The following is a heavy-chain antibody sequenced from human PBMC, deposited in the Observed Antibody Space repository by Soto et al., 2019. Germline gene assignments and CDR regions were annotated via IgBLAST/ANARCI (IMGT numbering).Heavy chain of an antibody. CDR2: SSWNSDRI. V-gene: IGHV3-9*01. CDR3: AKGAVRFLEYDAFDI. D-gene: IGHD3-3*01. Sequence: EVQLVESGGGLVQPGRSLRLSCAASGFTFDDYAMHWVRQAPGKGLEWVSGSSWNSDRIDYADSVKGRFTISRDNANKALYLQMNSLRPEDTALYYCAKGAVRFLEYDAFDIWGQGTMVTVSS. J-gene: IGHJ3*02. CDR1: GFTFDDYA.